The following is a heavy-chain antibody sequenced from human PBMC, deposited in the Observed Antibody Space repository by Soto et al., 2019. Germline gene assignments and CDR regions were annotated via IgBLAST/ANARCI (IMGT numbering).Heavy chain of an antibody. CDR3: ARDWSGYDRRTRYYGMDV. CDR2: IWYDGSNK. J-gene: IGHJ6*02. V-gene: IGHV3-33*01. D-gene: IGHD5-12*01. Sequence: GGSLRLSCAASGFTFISYGMHWVRQAPGKGLEWVAVIWYDGSNKYYADSVKGRFTISRDNSKNTLYLQMNSLRAEDTAVYYCARDWSGYDRRTRYYGMDVWGQGTTVTV. CDR1: GFTFISYG.